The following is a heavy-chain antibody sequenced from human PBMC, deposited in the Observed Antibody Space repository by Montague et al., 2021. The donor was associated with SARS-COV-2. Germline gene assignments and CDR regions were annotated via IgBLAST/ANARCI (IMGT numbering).Heavy chain of an antibody. CDR2: IYYSGRP. CDR3: VRRGYPYWYFDL. D-gene: IGHD5-18*01. J-gene: IGHJ2*01. Sequence: SETLSLTCTVSGDSISSGNHYWGWVRQSPGKGLEWIAVIYYSGRPYYTPSLKTRVTISVDTSRNQISLKLNSATAADTAVFYCVRRGYPYWYFDLWVGGT. CDR1: GDSISSGNHY. V-gene: IGHV4-39*01.